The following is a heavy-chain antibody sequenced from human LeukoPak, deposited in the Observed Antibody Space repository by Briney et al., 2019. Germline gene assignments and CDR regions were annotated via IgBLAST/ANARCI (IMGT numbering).Heavy chain of an antibody. V-gene: IGHV3-73*01. J-gene: IGHJ4*02. CDR3: SVNYCSGGSCYML. CDR2: IRSKANSYAT. Sequence: GGSLRLSCAASGFTFSGSVMHWVRQASGKGLEWVGRIRSKANSYATAYAASVKGRFTISRDDSKNTAYLQMNSLKTEDTAVYYCSVNYCSGGSCYMLWGQGTLVTVSS. D-gene: IGHD2-15*01. CDR1: GFTFSGSV.